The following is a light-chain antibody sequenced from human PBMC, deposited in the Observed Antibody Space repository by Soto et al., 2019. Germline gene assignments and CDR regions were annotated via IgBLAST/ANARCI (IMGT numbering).Light chain of an antibody. J-gene: IGLJ2*01. CDR3: AAWDDSLNVVV. CDR1: TSNIGSKT. Sequence: QSVLTQPPSASGTPGQRVTISCSGSTSNIGSKTVNWYQQLPGTAPKLLIYSNDQRPSGVPDRISGSKSGTSASLAISGLQSEDEADYYCAAWDDSLNVVVFGGGTKLTVL. CDR2: SND. V-gene: IGLV1-44*01.